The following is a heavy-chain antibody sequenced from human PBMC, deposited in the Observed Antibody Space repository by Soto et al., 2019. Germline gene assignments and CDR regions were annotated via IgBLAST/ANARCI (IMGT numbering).Heavy chain of an antibody. Sequence: SETLSLTCTVSGGSISSGGYYWSWIRQHPGKGLEWIGYIYYSGSTYYNPSLKSRVTISVDTSKNQFSLKLSSVTAADTAVYYCARGPSGYDSVYYYYMDVWGKGTTVTVSS. CDR2: IYYSGST. D-gene: IGHD5-12*01. CDR3: ARGPSGYDSVYYYYMDV. CDR1: GGSISSGGYY. V-gene: IGHV4-31*03. J-gene: IGHJ6*03.